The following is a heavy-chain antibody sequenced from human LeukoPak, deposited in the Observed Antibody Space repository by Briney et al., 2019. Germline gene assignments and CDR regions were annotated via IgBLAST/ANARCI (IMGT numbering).Heavy chain of an antibody. V-gene: IGHV1-46*01. D-gene: IGHD4-17*01. CDR1: GYTFTSYY. J-gene: IGHJ5*02. Sequence: ASVKVSCKASGYTFTSYYMNWVRQAPGQGLEWMGKINPSDGSTDFAQNFQGRVTMTRDTSTSTVYMELSSLRSEETAVYYCVRGWWGTDYGWTNWFDPWGQGTLVTVSS. CDR3: VRGWWGTDYGWTNWFDP. CDR2: INPSDGST.